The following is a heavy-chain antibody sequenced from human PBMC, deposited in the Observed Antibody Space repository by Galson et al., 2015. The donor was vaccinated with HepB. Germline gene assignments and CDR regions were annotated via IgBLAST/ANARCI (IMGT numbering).Heavy chain of an antibody. V-gene: IGHV3-23*01. J-gene: IGHJ5*01. CDR1: GFAFDSHA. D-gene: IGHD5-18*01. CDR3: AKGYGLFDS. CDR2: ITGKGDSI. Sequence: SLRLSCAASGFAFDSHAMSWVRQAPGRGLEWISGITGKGDSIFYADSVKGRFTVSKDNSNNMLYLQMNSLRAEDAGLYFCAKGYGLFDSWGQGILVTVS.